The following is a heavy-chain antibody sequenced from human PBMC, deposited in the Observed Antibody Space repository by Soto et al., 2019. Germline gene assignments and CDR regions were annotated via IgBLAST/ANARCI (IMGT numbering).Heavy chain of an antibody. D-gene: IGHD2-15*01. J-gene: IGHJ4*02. CDR3: VRDETVLGFDY. CDR2: IYTSGST. V-gene: IGHV4-4*07. Sequence: QVQLQESGPGLVKPSEALSLTCTVSGGSITNYYWAWIRQPAGKGLECIGRIYTSGSTNYNPSLKSRVTMSVDTSKNQFSLKLNSVTAADTAVYYCVRDETVLGFDYWGQGTLVTVSS. CDR1: GGSITNYY.